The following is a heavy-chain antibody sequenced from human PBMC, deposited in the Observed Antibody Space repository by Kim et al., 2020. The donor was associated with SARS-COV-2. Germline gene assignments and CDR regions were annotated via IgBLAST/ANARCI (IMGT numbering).Heavy chain of an antibody. J-gene: IGHJ6*02. Sequence: GGSLRLSCAASGFTFSSYGMHWVRQAPGKGLEWVAVIWYDGSNKYYADSVKGRFTISRDNSKNTLYLQMNSLRAEDTAVYYCARDRLRRLMITFGGVIDYGMDVWGQETTVTVSS. CDR3: ARDRLRRLMITFGGVIDYGMDV. D-gene: IGHD3-16*02. CDR2: IWYDGSNK. V-gene: IGHV3-33*01. CDR1: GFTFSSYG.